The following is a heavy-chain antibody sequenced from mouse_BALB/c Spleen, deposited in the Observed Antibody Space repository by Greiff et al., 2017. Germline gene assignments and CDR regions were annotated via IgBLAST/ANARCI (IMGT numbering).Heavy chain of an antibody. Sequence: EVQLVESGPSLVKPSQTLSLTCSVTGDSITSGYWNWIRKFPGNKLEYMGYISYSGSTYYNPSLKSRISITRDTSKNQYYLQLNSVTTEDTATYYCALYGYRYWYFDVWGAGTTVTVSS. D-gene: IGHD1-2*01. CDR1: GDSITSGY. J-gene: IGHJ1*01. V-gene: IGHV3-8*02. CDR3: ALYGYRYWYFDV. CDR2: ISYSGST.